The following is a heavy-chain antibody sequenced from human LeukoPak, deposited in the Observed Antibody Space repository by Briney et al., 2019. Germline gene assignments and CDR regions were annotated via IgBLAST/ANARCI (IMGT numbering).Heavy chain of an antibody. Sequence: SETLSLTCTVSGGSISSYYWSWIRQPPGKGLEWIGYIYYSGSTNYNPSLKSRVTISVDTSENQFSLMLSSVTAADTAVYYCTSSSGWTGDFQHWGQGTLVTVSS. CDR1: GGSISSYY. CDR2: IYYSGST. J-gene: IGHJ1*01. V-gene: IGHV4-59*08. D-gene: IGHD6-19*01. CDR3: TSSSGWTGDFQH.